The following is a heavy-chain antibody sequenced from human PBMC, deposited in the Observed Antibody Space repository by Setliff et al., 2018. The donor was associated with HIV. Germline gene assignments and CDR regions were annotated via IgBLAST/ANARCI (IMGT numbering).Heavy chain of an antibody. Sequence: PSETRSLTCTVAGGSISGHYWPWIRQAPGKGLEWIGTVHYSGSFVYSPSLKSRVSISLDTSKNQFSLKLSSVTAADTAVYYCARDAAYSGSYYERALDIWGQGTMVTVSS. CDR3: ARDAAYSGSYYERALDI. V-gene: IGHV4-59*11. CDR2: VHYSGSF. J-gene: IGHJ3*02. CDR1: GGSISGHY. D-gene: IGHD1-26*01.